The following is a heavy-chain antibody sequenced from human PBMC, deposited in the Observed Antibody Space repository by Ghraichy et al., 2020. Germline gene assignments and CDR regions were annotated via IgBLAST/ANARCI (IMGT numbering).Heavy chain of an antibody. CDR1: GGSINSDY. J-gene: IGHJ4*02. Sequence: SQTLSLTCTVSGGSINSDYWSWIRQPPGKGLEQIGYIHHSGTTIYNPSLQSRVTISVDTSKNQFSLNLRSVTAADTAVYYCARLGGSGTNPPYDKWGQGILVNVSS. V-gene: IGHV4-59*01. CDR3: ARLGGSGTNPPYDK. CDR2: IHHSGTT. D-gene: IGHD3-10*01.